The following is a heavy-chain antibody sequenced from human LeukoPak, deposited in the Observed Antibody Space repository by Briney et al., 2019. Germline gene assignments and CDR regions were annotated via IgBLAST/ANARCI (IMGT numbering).Heavy chain of an antibody. CDR3: ARGSSSAYYYYCMDV. J-gene: IGHJ6*03. CDR2: MNPNSGNT. V-gene: IGHV1-8*03. CDR1: GYTFTSYD. Sequence: ASVKVSCKASGYTFTSYDINWVRQATGQGLEWMGWMNPNSGNTGYAQKFQGRVTITRNTSISTAYMELSSLRSEDTAVYYCARGSSSAYYYYCMDVWGKGTTVTVSS. D-gene: IGHD6-6*01.